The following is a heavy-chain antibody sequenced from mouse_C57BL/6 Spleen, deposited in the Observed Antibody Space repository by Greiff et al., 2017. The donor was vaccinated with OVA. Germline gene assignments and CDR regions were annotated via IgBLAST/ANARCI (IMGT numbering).Heavy chain of an antibody. Sequence: EVQVVESGGGLVKPGGSLKLSCAASGFTFSDYGMHWVRQAPEKGLEWVAYISSGSSTIYYADTVKGRFTISRDNAKNTLFLQMTSLRSEDTAMYYCARSLYYYFDYWGQGTTLTVSS. V-gene: IGHV5-17*01. J-gene: IGHJ2*01. CDR2: ISSGSSTI. D-gene: IGHD1-1*01. CDR3: ARSLYYYFDY. CDR1: GFTFSDYG.